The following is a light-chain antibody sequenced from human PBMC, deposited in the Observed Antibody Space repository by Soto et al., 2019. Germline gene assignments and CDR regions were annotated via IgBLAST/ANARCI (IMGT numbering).Light chain of an antibody. CDR2: EVS. CDR3: SAYTTTSTIYV. V-gene: IGLV2-14*01. J-gene: IGLJ1*01. Sequence: QSVLTQPASVSGSPGQSISISCAGASSDVGYYNYVSWYQQHPGKAPNLMIYEVSNRPSGVSNRFSGSKSGNTASLTIPALHAEDEADYYCSAYTTTSTIYVFGNGTKVT. CDR1: SSDVGYYNY.